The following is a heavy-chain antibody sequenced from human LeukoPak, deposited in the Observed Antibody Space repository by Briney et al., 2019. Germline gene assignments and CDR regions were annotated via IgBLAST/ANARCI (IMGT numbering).Heavy chain of an antibody. Sequence: GGSLRLSCAVSGFTFSSYSMNWVRQAPGKGLEWVSSISSSSSYIYYADSMKGRFTISRDNAENSLFLQMNSLRAEDTAVYYCAREGGVVGATCDYWGQGPLVTVSS. J-gene: IGHJ4*02. D-gene: IGHD1-26*01. CDR2: ISSSSSYI. V-gene: IGHV3-21*01. CDR3: AREGGVVGATCDY. CDR1: GFTFSSYS.